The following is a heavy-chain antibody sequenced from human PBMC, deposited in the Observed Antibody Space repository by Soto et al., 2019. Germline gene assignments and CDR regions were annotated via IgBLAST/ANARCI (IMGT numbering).Heavy chain of an antibody. Sequence: PGGSLRLSCVASAFTFNNFPMHWVRQAPGKGLQWLASITTTSTYKYYADSVKGRFSISRDNAKNSLYLELTNLRSEDTAVYCCAREKCSSTSCNHGMDVWGLGTTVTVSS. J-gene: IGHJ6*02. D-gene: IGHD2-2*01. CDR2: ITTTSTYK. V-gene: IGHV3-21*01. CDR3: AREKCSSTSCNHGMDV. CDR1: AFTFNNFP.